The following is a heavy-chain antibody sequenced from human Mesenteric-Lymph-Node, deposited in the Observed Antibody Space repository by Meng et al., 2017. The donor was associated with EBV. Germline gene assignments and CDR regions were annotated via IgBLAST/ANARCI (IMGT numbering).Heavy chain of an antibody. CDR2: ISGSGGST. CDR3: AKGFTTLVDY. V-gene: IGHV3-23*01. CDR1: GFTFSSYA. D-gene: IGHD3-22*01. Sequence: EVRVWGAGGGLVLPGGSLRLSCAASGFTFSSYAMSWVRQAPGKGLEWVSAISGSGGSTYYADSVKGRFTISRDNSKNTLYLQMNSLRAEDTAVYYCAKGFTTLVDYWGQGTLVTVSS. J-gene: IGHJ4*02.